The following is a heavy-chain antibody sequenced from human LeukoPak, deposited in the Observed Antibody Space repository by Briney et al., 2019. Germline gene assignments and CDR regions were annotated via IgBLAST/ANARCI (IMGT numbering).Heavy chain of an antibody. Sequence: SETLSLTCTVSGVSISSYYWSWIRQPPGKGLQWIGYIYYSGSTNYNPSLKSRVTISVDTSKNQFSLKLSSVTAADTAVYYCARHDYGGAGAFDIWGQGTMVTVSS. CDR2: IYYSGST. CDR1: GVSISSYY. V-gene: IGHV4-59*08. CDR3: ARHDYGGAGAFDI. D-gene: IGHD4-23*01. J-gene: IGHJ3*02.